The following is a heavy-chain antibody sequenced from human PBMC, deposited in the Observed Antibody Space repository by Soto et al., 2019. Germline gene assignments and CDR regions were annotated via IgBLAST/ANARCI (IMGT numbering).Heavy chain of an antibody. V-gene: IGHV4-31*03. CDR1: GGSFSGGGYY. CDR2: ISYSGST. J-gene: IGHJ3*02. D-gene: IGHD3-3*01. Sequence: PSETLSLTCTVSGGSFSGGGYYWSWIRQHPGKGLEWLGYISYSGSTKYKPSLHSRITISVDTSKNQFSLRLTSVTAADTAIYFCAKTSVFGVVLNAFDIWGQGTLVTVSS. CDR3: AKTSVFGVVLNAFDI.